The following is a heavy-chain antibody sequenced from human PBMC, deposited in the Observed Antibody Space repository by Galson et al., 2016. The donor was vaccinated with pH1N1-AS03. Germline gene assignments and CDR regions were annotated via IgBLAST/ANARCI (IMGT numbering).Heavy chain of an antibody. CDR2: ISSSGETI. J-gene: IGHJ4*02. V-gene: IGHV3-48*04. CDR1: GFTFGSFS. CDR3: ARRATDGYTIDY. D-gene: IGHD5-24*01. Sequence: SLRLSCAASGFTFGSFSMIWVRQAPGKGLEWISYISSSGETIFYGDSVKGRFTISRDNAKNSLYLHMNSLSAEDTAVYYCARRATDGYTIDYWGQGTLVIVSS.